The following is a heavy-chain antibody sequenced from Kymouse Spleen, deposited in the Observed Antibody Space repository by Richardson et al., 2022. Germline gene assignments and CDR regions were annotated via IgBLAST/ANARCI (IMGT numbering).Heavy chain of an antibody. J-gene: IGHJ6*02. CDR3: ASLTTNYYYYGMDV. Sequence: QVQLVESGGGVVQPGRSLRLSCAASGFTFSSYGMHWVRQAPGKGLEWVAVIWYDGSNKYYADSVKGRFTISRDNSKNTLYLQMNSLRAEDTAVYYCASLTTNYYYYGMDVWGQGTTVTVSS. D-gene: IGHD4-11,IGHD4-11*01,IGHD4-17*01. CDR2: IWYDGSNK. V-gene: IGHV3-33*01. CDR1: GFTFSSYG.